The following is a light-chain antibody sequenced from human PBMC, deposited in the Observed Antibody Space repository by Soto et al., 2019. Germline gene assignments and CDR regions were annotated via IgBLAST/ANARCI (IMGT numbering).Light chain of an antibody. CDR3: QTWATGIRV. J-gene: IGLJ3*02. Sequence: QPVLTQSPSASASLGASVKLTCTLSGGHSSFAIAWHQQQPEKGPRYLMKVNGDGSHTKGDGIPDRFSGSSSGAERYLIISALQSEDEADYYCQTWATGIRVFGGGTKLTVL. CDR1: GGHSSFA. V-gene: IGLV4-69*01. CDR2: VNGDGSH.